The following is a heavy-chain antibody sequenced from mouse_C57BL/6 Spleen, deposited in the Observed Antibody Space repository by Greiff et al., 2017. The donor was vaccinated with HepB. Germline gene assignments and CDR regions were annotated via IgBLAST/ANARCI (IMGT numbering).Heavy chain of an antibody. D-gene: IGHD1-1*01. J-gene: IGHJ4*01. CDR3: ARCTTVVETDYYAMDY. CDR2: INPSSGYT. V-gene: IGHV1-7*01. CDR1: GYTFTSYW. Sequence: VQLQQSGAELAKPGASVKLSCKASGYTFTSYWMHWVKQRPGQGLEWIGYINPSSGYTKYNQKFKDKATLTADKSSNTAYMPLRSLTSEDSAVSYCARCTTVVETDYYAMDYWGQGTSVTVSS.